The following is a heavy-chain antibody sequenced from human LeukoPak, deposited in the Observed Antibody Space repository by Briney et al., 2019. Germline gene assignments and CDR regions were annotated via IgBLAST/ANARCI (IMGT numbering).Heavy chain of an antibody. V-gene: IGHV1-18*01. CDR1: GYTFASFG. J-gene: IGHJ6*03. D-gene: IGHD6-13*01. CDR3: ATAPESSSGSIGYYYYYMDV. Sequence: ASVKVSCKASGYTFASFGITWVRQAPGQGLEWMGWINTHNGDTNYAQKLQGRVTMTTDTSTSTAYMELSSLRSEDTAVYYCATAPESSSGSIGYYYYYMDVWGKGTTVTVSS. CDR2: INTHNGDT.